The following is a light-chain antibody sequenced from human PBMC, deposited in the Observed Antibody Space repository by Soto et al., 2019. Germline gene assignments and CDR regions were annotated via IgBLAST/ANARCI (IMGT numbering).Light chain of an antibody. CDR1: SSDVGSYNL. J-gene: IGLJ1*01. CDR3: CSYAGSSTPLI. V-gene: IGLV2-23*02. CDR2: EVS. Sequence: QSALTQAASVSGSPGQWITISCTGTSSDVGSYNLVSWYQQHPGKAPKVMIYEVSKRPSGVSNRFSGSKSGNTASLTISGLQAEDEADYYCCSYAGSSTPLIFGTGTKVTVL.